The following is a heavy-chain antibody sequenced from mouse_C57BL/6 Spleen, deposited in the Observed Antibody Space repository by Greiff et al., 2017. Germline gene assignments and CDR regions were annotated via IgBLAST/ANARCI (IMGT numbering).Heavy chain of an antibody. V-gene: IGHV1-61*01. Sequence: VQLQQPGAELVRPGSSVKLSCKASGYTFTSYWMAWVKQRPGQGLEWIGNIYPSDSETHYNQKFKDKATLTVDKSSSTAYMQLSSLTSEDSAVYYCARSGYDYFDCWGQGTTLTVSS. D-gene: IGHD2-3*01. CDR3: ARSGYDYFDC. CDR2: IYPSDSET. J-gene: IGHJ2*01. CDR1: GYTFTSYW.